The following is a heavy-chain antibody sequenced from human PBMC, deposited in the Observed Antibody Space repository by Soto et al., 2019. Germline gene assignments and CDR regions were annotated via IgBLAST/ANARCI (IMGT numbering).Heavy chain of an antibody. J-gene: IGHJ5*02. Sequence: GGSLRLSCAASGFTFDDYAMHWVRQAPGKGLEWVSGISWNSGSIGYADSVKGRFTISRDNAKNSLYLQMNSLRAEDTALYYCAKDTMVRGVIIDNWFDPWGQGTLVTVSS. CDR3: AKDTMVRGVIIDNWFDP. CDR1: GFTFDDYA. V-gene: IGHV3-9*01. CDR2: ISWNSGSI. D-gene: IGHD3-10*01.